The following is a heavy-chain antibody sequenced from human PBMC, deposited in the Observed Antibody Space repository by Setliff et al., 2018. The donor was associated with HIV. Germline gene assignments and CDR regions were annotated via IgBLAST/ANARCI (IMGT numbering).Heavy chain of an antibody. J-gene: IGHJ4*02. CDR1: GGSFSGYY. CDR3: ARDDYGGNAPFDY. D-gene: IGHD4-17*01. V-gene: IGHV4-34*01. CDR2: INHSGST. Sequence: SATLSLTCAVYGGSFSGYYWSWIRQPPGKGLEWIGEINHSGSTNYNPSLKSRVTISVDTSKNQFSLKLSSVTAADTAVYYCARDDYGGNAPFDYWGQGTLVNVSS.